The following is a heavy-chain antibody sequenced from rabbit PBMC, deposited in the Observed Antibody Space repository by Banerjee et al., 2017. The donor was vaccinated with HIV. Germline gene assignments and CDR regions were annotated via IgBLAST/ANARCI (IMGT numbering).Heavy chain of an antibody. Sequence: EESGGDLVKPEGSLTLTCTASGFSVSSSYWICWVRQAPGKGLEWIGCINSGSGSAYYANWAKGRFTISKTSSTTVTLQMTSLTAADTATYFCARYNNGWGADLWGQGTLVTVS. CDR3: ARYNNGWGADL. V-gene: IGHV1S45*01. J-gene: IGHJ6*01. CDR2: INSGSGSA. CDR1: GFSVSSSYW. D-gene: IGHD4-1*01.